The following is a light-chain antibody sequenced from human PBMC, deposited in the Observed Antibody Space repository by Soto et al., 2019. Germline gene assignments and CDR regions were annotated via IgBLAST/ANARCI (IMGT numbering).Light chain of an antibody. CDR2: AAS. CDR1: HRISRY. Sequence: DIQMTQSPSSLSASVGDRVTITCRASHRISRYLNWYQQKPGKAPKLLIYAASSLQSGVPSRFSGSGSGTDFTLTISNLQPEDFATYYCQQSFTMWTFGQGTKVEIK. V-gene: IGKV1-39*01. CDR3: QQSFTMWT. J-gene: IGKJ1*01.